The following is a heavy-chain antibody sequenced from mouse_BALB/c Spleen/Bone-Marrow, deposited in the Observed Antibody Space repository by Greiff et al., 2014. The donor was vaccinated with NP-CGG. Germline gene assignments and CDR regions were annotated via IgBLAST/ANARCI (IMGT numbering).Heavy chain of an antibody. J-gene: IGHJ1*01. D-gene: IGHD2-5*01. CDR2: IDPYYGDT. CDR1: GYSFSGYN. V-gene: IGHV1-39*01. Sequence: EVQLQQSGPELEKPGASVKISCKASGYSFSGYNLNWVKQSNGQSLEWIGNIDPYYGDTTYNQKFKGKATLTVDRSSSTAYMQLKSLTSEDSAVYYGAKKAYYTNWWYFDVWGAGTTVTVSS. CDR3: AKKAYYTNWWYFDV.